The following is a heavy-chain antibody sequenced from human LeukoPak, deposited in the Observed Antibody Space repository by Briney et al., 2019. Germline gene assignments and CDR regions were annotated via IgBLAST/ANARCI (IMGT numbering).Heavy chain of an antibody. J-gene: IGHJ5*01. V-gene: IGHV3-23*01. D-gene: IGHD2-2*01. CDR1: GFTFSSYG. CDR2: ISGSGGST. Sequence: PGGSLRLSCAASGFTFSSYGMSWVRQAPGKGLEWVSAISGSGGSTYYADSVKGRFTISRDNSKNTLYPQMNSLRAEDTAVYYCAKDRHAPGRYCSSTTCFPFDSWGQGTLVTVSS. CDR3: AKDRHAPGRYCSSTTCFPFDS.